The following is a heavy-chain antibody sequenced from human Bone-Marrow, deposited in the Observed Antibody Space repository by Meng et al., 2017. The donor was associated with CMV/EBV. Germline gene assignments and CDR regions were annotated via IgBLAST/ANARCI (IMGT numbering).Heavy chain of an antibody. CDR3: ARVFREYYDFWRGMSGMDV. CDR2: IKEDGSEK. J-gene: IGHJ6*01. V-gene: IGHV3-7*01. D-gene: IGHD3-3*01. CDR1: GFPFSSYW. Sequence: GGSLRLSCAASGFPFSSYWMSWVRQAPGKGLEWVANIKEDGSEKYYVDSVKGRFTISRDNAKNSLYLQMHSLRAEDTAVYYCARVFREYYDFWRGMSGMDVWGQGTTVTGSS.